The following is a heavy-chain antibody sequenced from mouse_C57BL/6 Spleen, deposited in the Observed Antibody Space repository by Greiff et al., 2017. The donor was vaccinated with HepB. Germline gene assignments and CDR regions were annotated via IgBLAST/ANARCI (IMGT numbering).Heavy chain of an antibody. CDR3: AREGGFYYYGGY. J-gene: IGHJ2*01. V-gene: IGHV1-55*01. CDR1: GYTFTSYW. D-gene: IGHD1-1*01. CDR2: IYPGSGST. Sequence: QVQLKQPGAELVKPGASVKMSCKASGYTFTSYWITWVKQRPGQGLEWIGDIYPGSGSTNYNEKFKSKATLTVDTSSSTAYMQLSSLTSEDSAVYYCAREGGFYYYGGYWGQGTTLTVSS.